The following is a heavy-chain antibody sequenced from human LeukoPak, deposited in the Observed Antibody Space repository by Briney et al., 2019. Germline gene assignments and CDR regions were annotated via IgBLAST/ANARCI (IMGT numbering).Heavy chain of an antibody. Sequence: ASVKVSCKASGYTFTSYGISWVRQASGQGLEWMGWISAYNGNTNYAQKLQGRVTMTTDTSTSTAYMELRSLRSDDTAVYYCAREEPGIGPLDYWGQGTLVTVSS. V-gene: IGHV1-18*01. D-gene: IGHD6-13*01. CDR3: AREEPGIGPLDY. CDR2: ISAYNGNT. J-gene: IGHJ4*02. CDR1: GYTFTSYG.